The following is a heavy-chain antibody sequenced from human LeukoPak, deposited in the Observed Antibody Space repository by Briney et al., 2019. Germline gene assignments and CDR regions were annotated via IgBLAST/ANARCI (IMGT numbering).Heavy chain of an antibody. D-gene: IGHD3-16*02. CDR3: ARDLEKVDIIVFDY. CDR1: GYTFTGYY. J-gene: IGHJ4*02. CDR2: LNPNSGGT. V-gene: IGHV1-2*02. Sequence: ASVKVSCKASGYTFTGYYMHWVRQAPGQGLEWMGWLNPNSGGTNYAQKFQGRVTMTRDTSISTAYMELSRLRSDDTPVYYCARDLEKVDIIVFDYWGQGTLVTVSS.